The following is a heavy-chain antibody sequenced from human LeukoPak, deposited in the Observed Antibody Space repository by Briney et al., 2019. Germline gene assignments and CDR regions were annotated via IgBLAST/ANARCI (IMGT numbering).Heavy chain of an antibody. J-gene: IGHJ3*02. V-gene: IGHV4-59*12. CDR3: AREGDRRYYDSSGYSDHDAFDI. CDR2: IYYSGST. Sequence: SETLSLTCTVSGGSISSYYWSWIRQPPGKGLEWIGYIYYSGSTNYNPSLKSRVTISADTSKNQFSLRLNSVTAADTAVYYCAREGDRRYYDSSGYSDHDAFDIWGQGTMVTVSS. D-gene: IGHD3-22*01. CDR1: GGSISSYY.